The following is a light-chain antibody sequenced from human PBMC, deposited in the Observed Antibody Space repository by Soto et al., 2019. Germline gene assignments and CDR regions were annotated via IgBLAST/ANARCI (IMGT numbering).Light chain of an antibody. V-gene: IGKV1-39*01. CDR1: QSIGNH. CDR2: SVS. CDR3: KQGYTSQIT. J-gene: IGKJ5*01. Sequence: DIQMTQLPSSLPASVGHRVTITCRASQSIGNHLNWYQQKPGKATKFMIYSVSSLQSGVKSRFSGSGSGTDFTLNIKSMKPEDFATYDCKQGYTSQITVGTGTQREIK.